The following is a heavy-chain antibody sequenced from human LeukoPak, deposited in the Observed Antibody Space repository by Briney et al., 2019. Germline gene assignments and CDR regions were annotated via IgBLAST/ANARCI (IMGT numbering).Heavy chain of an antibody. V-gene: IGHV1-69*13. Sequence: SVKVSCKASGGTFSSYAISWVRQAPGQGLEWMGGIIPIFGTANYAQKFQGRVTITADESTSTAYMELSSLRSEDTAVYYCAREFYRGYRGNNFDYWGQGTLVTVSS. D-gene: IGHD5-12*01. CDR2: IIPIFGTA. CDR1: GGTFSSYA. J-gene: IGHJ4*02. CDR3: AREFYRGYRGNNFDY.